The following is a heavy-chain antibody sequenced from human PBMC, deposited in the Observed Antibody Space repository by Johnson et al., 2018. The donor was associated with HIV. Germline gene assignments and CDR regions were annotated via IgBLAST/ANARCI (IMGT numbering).Heavy chain of an antibody. V-gene: IGHV3-20*04. CDR3: AKERGKRWLHPRDAFDI. Sequence: VQLVESGGGVVQPGRSLRLSCAASGFTFSSYAMHWVRQAPGKGLEWVSGINWNGGGTGYEDSVKGRFTISRDNAKNSLYLQMNSLGPEDTAFYYCAKERGKRWLHPRDAFDIWGQGTMVTVSS. J-gene: IGHJ3*02. D-gene: IGHD5-24*01. CDR1: GFTFSSYA. CDR2: INWNGGGT.